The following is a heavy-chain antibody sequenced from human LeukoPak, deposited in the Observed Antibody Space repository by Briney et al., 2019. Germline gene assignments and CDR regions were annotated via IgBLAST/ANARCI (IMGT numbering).Heavy chain of an antibody. CDR3: ARDENRRAFDI. CDR1: GYTFTSYG. J-gene: IGHJ3*02. V-gene: IGHV1-18*01. Sequence: GASVKVSCKATGYTFTSYGISWVRQAPGQGLEWMGWISAYDGNTNYAQKLQGRVTMTTETSTSTAYMELRSLRSDDTAVYYCARDENRRAFDIWGQGTMVTVSS. CDR2: ISAYDGNT. D-gene: IGHD2/OR15-2a*01.